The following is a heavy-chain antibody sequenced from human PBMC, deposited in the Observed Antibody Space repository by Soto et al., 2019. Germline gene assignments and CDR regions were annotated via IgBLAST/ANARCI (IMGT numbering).Heavy chain of an antibody. CDR3: AHDNYGMHV. V-gene: IGHV2-5*02. J-gene: IGHJ6*02. Sequence: QITLKESGPTLVKPTQTLTLTCTFSGFSLSTGGVGVGWIRQPPGKALERLTLIYWDDDKRYSPSLQTRLTIXKDTSKNQVVLTMTNLDPVDTATYYCAHDNYGMHVWGQGTTVTVSS. CDR1: GFSLSTGGVG. CDR2: IYWDDDK.